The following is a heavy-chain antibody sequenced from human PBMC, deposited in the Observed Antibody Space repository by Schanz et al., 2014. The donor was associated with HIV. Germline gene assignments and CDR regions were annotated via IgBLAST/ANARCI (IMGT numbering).Heavy chain of an antibody. CDR1: GFTFSDYA. V-gene: IGHV3-23*01. J-gene: IGHJ6*02. D-gene: IGHD1-1*01. Sequence: EVQLLESGGGLKHPGGSLRLSCAASGFTFSDYAMSWVRQAPGKGLEWVAGVSDNGASAYYADSVEGRFTISRDNSKNTLYLQMNSLRAEDTAVYYCTKEVPPDVWGQGTTVTVSS. CDR2: VSDNGASA. CDR3: TKEVPPDV.